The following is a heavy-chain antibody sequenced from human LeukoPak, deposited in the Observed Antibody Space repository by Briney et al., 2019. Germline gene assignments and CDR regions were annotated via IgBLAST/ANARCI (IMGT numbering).Heavy chain of an antibody. V-gene: IGHV7-4-1*02. D-gene: IGHD6-19*01. CDR1: GYTFTSYA. CDR3: ARGGEHSSGWYGGPYDY. Sequence: GASVKVSCKASGYTFTSYAMNWVRQAPGQGLEWMGWINTNTGNPTYAQGFTGRFVFSLDTSVSTAYLQISSLKAEDTAVYYCARGGEHSSGWYGGPYDYWGQGTLVTVSS. CDR2: INTNTGNP. J-gene: IGHJ4*02.